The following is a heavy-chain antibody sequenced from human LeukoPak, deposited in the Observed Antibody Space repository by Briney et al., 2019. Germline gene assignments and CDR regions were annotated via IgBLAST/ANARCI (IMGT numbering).Heavy chain of an antibody. CDR3: ARRRANYALDY. J-gene: IGHJ4*02. Sequence: SETLSLTCTVSGGSISSSSYYWGWIRQPPGKGLEWIGSIYYSGSTYYSPSLKSRVTISVDTSKNQFSLKLSSVTAADTAVYYCARRRANYALDYWGQGTLVTVSS. CDR1: GGSISSSSYY. CDR2: IYYSGST. V-gene: IGHV4-39*01. D-gene: IGHD1-7*01.